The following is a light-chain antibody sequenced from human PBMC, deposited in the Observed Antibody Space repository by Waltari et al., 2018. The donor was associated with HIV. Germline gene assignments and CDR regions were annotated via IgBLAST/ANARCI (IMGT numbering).Light chain of an antibody. CDR1: KSLLYSFNNRDY. V-gene: IGKV4-1*01. J-gene: IGKJ2*01. CDR3: QQSYSVPYT. CDR2: WAS. Sequence: DVVVTQSPDSLAVSVGERATLNCKSSKSLLYSFNNRDYLAWYQQKPGQRPRLLIYWASTRQSGVPDRFSGSGSGTDFTLTISSLQPEDVAVYYCQQSYSVPYTFGQGTKLEIK.